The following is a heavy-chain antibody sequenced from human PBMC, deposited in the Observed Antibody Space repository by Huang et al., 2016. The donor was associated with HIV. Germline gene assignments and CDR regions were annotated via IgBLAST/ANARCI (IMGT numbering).Heavy chain of an antibody. CDR2: IIPIFGTA. V-gene: IGHV1-69*13. J-gene: IGHJ5*02. D-gene: IGHD5-18*01. Sequence: QVLLVQPGAEVRKPGSSVKVPCTALGGTFSSYAVSGWRPAPGQGLGGMGGIIPIFGTANYTQKFQGRVTITVDESTNTGYIELTRLTSEDTAVYYCARTAYSYGFRQGYNWFDPWGQGTPVTVSS. CDR1: GGTFSSYA. CDR3: ARTAYSYGFRQGYNWFDP.